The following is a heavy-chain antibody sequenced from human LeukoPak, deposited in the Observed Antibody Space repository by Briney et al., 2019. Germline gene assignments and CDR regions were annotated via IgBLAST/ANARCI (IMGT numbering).Heavy chain of an antibody. V-gene: IGHV1-46*01. CDR1: GYTFTSYY. CDR2: INPSGGST. J-gene: IGHJ6*02. CDR3: ARGGYDSKYYYYYGMDV. Sequence: ASVKVSCKASGYTFTSYYMHWVRQAPGQGLEWMGIINPSGGSTSYAQKFQGRVTITADKSTSTAYMELSSLRSEDTAVYYCARGGYDSKYYYYYGMDVWGQGTTVTVSS. D-gene: IGHD5-12*01.